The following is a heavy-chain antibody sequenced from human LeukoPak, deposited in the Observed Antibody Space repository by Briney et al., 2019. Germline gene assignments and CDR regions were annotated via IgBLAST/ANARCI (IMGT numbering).Heavy chain of an antibody. CDR1: GFSFSRYS. CDR3: ARDPSLESDYGVYATN. Sequence: KSGGSLRLSCATAGFSFSRYSLIWVRQAPGKGLEWVASITGGSSYIYYSDPVKGRFTVSRDNAKKSLYLRMNSLRAEDTAVYYCARDPSLESDYGVYATNWGQGTLVTVSS. CDR2: ITGGSSYI. J-gene: IGHJ4*02. D-gene: IGHD4-17*01. V-gene: IGHV3-21*01.